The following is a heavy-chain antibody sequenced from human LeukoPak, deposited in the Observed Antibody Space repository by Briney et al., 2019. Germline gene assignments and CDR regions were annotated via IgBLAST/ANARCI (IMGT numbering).Heavy chain of an antibody. CDR3: ARDPLYYYDPNHQFDY. D-gene: IGHD3-22*01. J-gene: IGHJ4*02. CDR1: GGPIGSSNW. V-gene: IGHV4-4*02. Sequence: SGTLSLTCAVSGGPIGSSNWWTWVRQPPGKGLEWIGEVHNSGGTNYNPSLKSRVTISVDTSKNQFSLKLSSVTAADTAVYYCARDPLYYYDPNHQFDYWGQGTLVTVSS. CDR2: VHNSGGT.